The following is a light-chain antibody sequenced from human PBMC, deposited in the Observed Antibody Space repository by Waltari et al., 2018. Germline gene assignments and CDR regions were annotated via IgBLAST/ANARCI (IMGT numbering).Light chain of an antibody. V-gene: IGLV2-14*03. J-gene: IGLJ3*02. CDR2: DVS. CDR1: TSALGGYNY. Sequence: QSALTQPASVSGSPGQSITIPCTGTTSALGGYNYVPWYQQHPGKAPKLIIFDVSSRPSGVSNRFSGSKSGNTASLIISGLQAEDEADYYCCSFTSSSTWVFGGGTKLTVL. CDR3: CSFTSSSTWV.